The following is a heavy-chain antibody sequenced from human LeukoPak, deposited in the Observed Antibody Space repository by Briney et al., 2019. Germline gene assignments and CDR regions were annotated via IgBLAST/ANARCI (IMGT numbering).Heavy chain of an antibody. J-gene: IGHJ6*03. CDR1: GFTFSSYW. Sequence: GGSLRLSCAASGFTFSSYWMSWVRQAPGKGLEGVANIKQDGSEKYYVDSVKGRFTISRDNAKNSLYLQMNSLRAEDTAVYYCARTGTRGAIRGYYMDVWGKGTTVTISS. CDR3: ARTGTRGAIRGYYMDV. CDR2: IKQDGSEK. D-gene: IGHD3-10*01. V-gene: IGHV3-7*01.